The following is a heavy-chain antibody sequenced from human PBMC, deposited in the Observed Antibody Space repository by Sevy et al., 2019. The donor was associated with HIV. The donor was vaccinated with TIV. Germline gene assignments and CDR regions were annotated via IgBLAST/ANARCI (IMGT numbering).Heavy chain of an antibody. CDR1: GCSITSLY. D-gene: IGHD1-26*01. CDR2: IYYNGHI. V-gene: IGHV4-59*08. J-gene: IGHJ4*02. Sequence: SETLSLTCTVSGCSITSLYWNWIRQPPGKGLEWMANIYYNGHINYNPSLKIRVTLSLDTSKNQFSLRLGSGTAADTAMYYCAGENAWGRGYSWGQGTLVTVSS. CDR3: AGENAWGRGYS.